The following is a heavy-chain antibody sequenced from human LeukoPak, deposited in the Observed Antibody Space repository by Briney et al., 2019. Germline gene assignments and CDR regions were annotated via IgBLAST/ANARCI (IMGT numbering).Heavy chain of an antibody. CDR3: GNLD. V-gene: IGHV3-74*01. CDR2: INGDGRST. Sequence: GGSLRLSCAASEFTFWMHWVRQAPGKGLVWVLQINGDGRSTSYADSVKGRFTISRDNAKNTLYLQMNSLRAEDTAVYYCGNLDWGQGTLVTVSS. J-gene: IGHJ4*02. CDR1: EFTFW.